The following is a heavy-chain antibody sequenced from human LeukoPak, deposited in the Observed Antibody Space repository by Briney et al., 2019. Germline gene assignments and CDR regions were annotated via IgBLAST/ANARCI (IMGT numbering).Heavy chain of an antibody. D-gene: IGHD3-22*01. CDR3: ARDLNDSSGNDY. J-gene: IGHJ4*02. CDR1: GFTFSRYT. V-gene: IGHV3-21*01. Sequence: GGSLRLSCAASGFTFSRYTMNWVRQAPGKGLEWVSSISSSSSYIYYADSVKGRFTISRDNAKNSLYLQMNSLRAEDTAVYYCARDLNDSSGNDYWGQGTLVTVSS. CDR2: ISSSSSYI.